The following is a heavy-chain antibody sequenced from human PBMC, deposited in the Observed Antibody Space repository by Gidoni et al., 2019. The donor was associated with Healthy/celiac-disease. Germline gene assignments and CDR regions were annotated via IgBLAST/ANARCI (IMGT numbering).Heavy chain of an antibody. V-gene: IGHV3-9*01. CDR2: ISWNSGSI. Sequence: EVQLVESGGGLVQPGSSLRLSCAASGFTFDDYAMHWVRQAPGKGLEWVSGISWNSGSIGYADSVKGRFTISRDNAKNSLYLQMNSLRAEDTALYYCAKDIRWLQPSYFDYWGQGTLVTVSS. J-gene: IGHJ4*02. D-gene: IGHD5-12*01. CDR1: GFTFDDYA. CDR3: AKDIRWLQPSYFDY.